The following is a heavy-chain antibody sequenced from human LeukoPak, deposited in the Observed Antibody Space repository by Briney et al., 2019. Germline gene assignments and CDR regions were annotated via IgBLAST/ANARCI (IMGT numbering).Heavy chain of an antibody. CDR1: GFIFSNYA. CDR3: AKSYSSDFYYGGDYFDY. J-gene: IGHJ4*02. V-gene: IGHV3-23*01. CDR2: ISGSGGST. Sequence: GGSLRLSCAASGFIFSNYAMSCVRQAPGKGLEWVSTISGSGGSTYYADSVKGRFTISRDNSKNTLYLQMNSLRAEDTALYYCAKSYSSDFYYGGDYFDYWGQGTLVTVSS. D-gene: IGHD3-22*01.